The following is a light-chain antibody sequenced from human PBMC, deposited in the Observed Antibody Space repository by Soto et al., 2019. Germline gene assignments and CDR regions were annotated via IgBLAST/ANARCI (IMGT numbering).Light chain of an antibody. V-gene: IGKV3-20*01. CDR3: QQYGSLPT. CDR1: QSVGIN. CDR2: GAS. J-gene: IGKJ4*01. Sequence: TQSPATLSVYTGERATLSCRASQSVGINLAWHQQKPGQAPRLLIYGASSRATGIPDRFSGSGSGTDFTLTFSRLEPEDFAVYYCQQYGSLPTFGGGSK.